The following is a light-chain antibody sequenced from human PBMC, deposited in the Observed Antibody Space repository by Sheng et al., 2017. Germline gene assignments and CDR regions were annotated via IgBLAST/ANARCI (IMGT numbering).Light chain of an antibody. CDR2: EDN. Sequence: NFMLTQPHSVSESPGRTVTISCTRSSGSIADNYVQWYQQRPGSSPTILIYEDNRRPSGVPDRFSGSVDSSSNSASLTISGLKTEDEADYYCQSYGTGNPRVFGGGTKLTVL. CDR3: QSYGTGNPRV. J-gene: IGLJ3*02. V-gene: IGLV6-57*01. CDR1: SGSIADNY.